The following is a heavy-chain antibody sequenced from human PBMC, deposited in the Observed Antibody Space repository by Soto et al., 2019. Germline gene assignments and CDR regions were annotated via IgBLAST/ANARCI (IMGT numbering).Heavy chain of an antibody. J-gene: IGHJ1*01. CDR1: GLTFSNYA. CDR3: ANYYDSSGYPDGFFQH. V-gene: IGHV3-23*01. Sequence: EVQLLESGGGLVQRAASGLTFSNYAMSWVRQAPGKGLEWVSSIGGRGENTYYADSVEGRFTISRDISKNALYLQMNSLRVDDTAVYYCANYYDSSGYPDGFFQHWGQGTLVTVSS. CDR2: IGGRGENT. D-gene: IGHD3-22*01.